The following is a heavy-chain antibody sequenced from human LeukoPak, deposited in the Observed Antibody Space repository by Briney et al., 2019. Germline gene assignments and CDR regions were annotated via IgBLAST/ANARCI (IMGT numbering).Heavy chain of an antibody. J-gene: IGHJ3*02. Sequence: ASVKVSCKASGYTFTTYSINWVRQAPGQGLEWMGWINTNTGNPTYAQGFTGRFVFSLDTSVSTAYLQISSLKAEDTAVYYCARDLGSGWSVDAFDIWGQGTMVTVSS. D-gene: IGHD6-13*01. CDR1: GYTFTTYS. CDR2: INTNTGNP. V-gene: IGHV7-4-1*02. CDR3: ARDLGSGWSVDAFDI.